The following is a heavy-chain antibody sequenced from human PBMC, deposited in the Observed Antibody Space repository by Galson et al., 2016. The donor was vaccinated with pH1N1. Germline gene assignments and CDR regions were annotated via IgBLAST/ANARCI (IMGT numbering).Heavy chain of an antibody. D-gene: IGHD1-26*01. CDR1: KFTFDDYA. CDR3: AKAVRRWELEGAFGLDV. CDR2: ISWDGGST. V-gene: IGHV3-43D*04. Sequence: SLRLSCAASKFTFDDYAMHWVRQPPGKGPEWLCLISWDGGSTYFADSVKGRFTISRDNNKNSLYLQMNNVRPEDTALYFCAKAVRRWELEGAFGLDVWGQGTTVTVSS. J-gene: IGHJ6*02.